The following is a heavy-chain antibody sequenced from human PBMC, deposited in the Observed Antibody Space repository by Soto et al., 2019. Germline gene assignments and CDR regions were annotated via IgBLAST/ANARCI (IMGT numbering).Heavy chain of an antibody. V-gene: IGHV3-48*02. Sequence: LRLSCAASGFTFSVHSMNWVRRAPGKGLEWVSYISSTSSARYYADSVRGRFTISRDNVKYSLYLQMNSLTDEDTAVYYCARDSDIYYGMDVWGQGTTVTVSS. D-gene: IGHD3-9*01. J-gene: IGHJ6*02. CDR1: GFTFSVHS. CDR3: ARDSDIYYGMDV. CDR2: ISSTSSAR.